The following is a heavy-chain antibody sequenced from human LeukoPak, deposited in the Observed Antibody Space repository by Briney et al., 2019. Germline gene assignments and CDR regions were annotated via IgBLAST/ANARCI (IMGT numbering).Heavy chain of an antibody. J-gene: IGHJ4*02. D-gene: IGHD3-22*01. CDR3: ARLSIQTTKTYYYDSSEY. Sequence: GESLKISCKGSGYRFTSYWIGWVRQMPGKGLEWMGIIYPGEYDTRNSPSFQGQVTISADKSISTAYLQWSSLKASDTAMYYCARLSIQTTKTYYYDSSEYWGQGTLVTVSS. V-gene: IGHV5-51*01. CDR2: IYPGEYDT. CDR1: GYRFTSYW.